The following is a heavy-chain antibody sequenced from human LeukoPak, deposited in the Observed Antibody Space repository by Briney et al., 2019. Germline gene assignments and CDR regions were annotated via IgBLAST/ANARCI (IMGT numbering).Heavy chain of an antibody. V-gene: IGHV3-23*01. J-gene: IGHJ4*02. Sequence: GGSLRLSCAASGFTFSSYAMSWVRQAPGKGLEWVSAISGSGGSTYYADSVKGRFTIPRDNAKNSLYLQMNSLRTEDTAVYYCARGLMYYDTSGFGDYWGQGTLVTVSS. CDR2: ISGSGGST. CDR1: GFTFSSYA. D-gene: IGHD3-22*01. CDR3: ARGLMYYDTSGFGDY.